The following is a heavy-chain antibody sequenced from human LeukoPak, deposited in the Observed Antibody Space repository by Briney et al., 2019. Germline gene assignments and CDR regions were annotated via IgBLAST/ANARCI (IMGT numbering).Heavy chain of an antibody. J-gene: IGHJ4*02. D-gene: IGHD5-24*01. V-gene: IGHV3-23*01. Sequence: GGSLRLSCAASGLTLSSFSMTSVRHAPGKGLEWVSCISGSGENTYYADSVSGRFTISRENSKNTLYLQLNSLRAEGTAIYYCANGRGPNTGPTLDYWGQGTLVTVSS. CDR1: GLTLSSFS. CDR3: ANGRGPNTGPTLDY. CDR2: ISGSGENT.